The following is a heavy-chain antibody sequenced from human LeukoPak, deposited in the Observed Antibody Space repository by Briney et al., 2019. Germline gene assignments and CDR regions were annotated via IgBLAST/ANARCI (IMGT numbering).Heavy chain of an antibody. CDR3: ARDRNTMVRGVIISVFDP. D-gene: IGHD3-10*01. V-gene: IGHV4-59*01. CDR1: GGSISSYY. J-gene: IGHJ5*02. CDR2: IYYSGST. Sequence: KPSETLSLTCTVSGGSISSYYWSWIRQPPGKGLEWIGYIYYSGSTNYNPSLKSRVTISVDTSKNQFSLKLSSVTAADTAVYYCARDRNTMVRGVIISVFDPWGQGTLVTVSS.